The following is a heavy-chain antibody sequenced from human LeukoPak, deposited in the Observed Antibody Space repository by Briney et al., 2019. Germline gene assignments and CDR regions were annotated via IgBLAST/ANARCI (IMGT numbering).Heavy chain of an antibody. V-gene: IGHV6-1*01. CDR2: TLYRSKWYN. J-gene: IGHJ6*02. CDR1: GDSVSSNSAS. Sequence: SQTLSLTCAISGDSVSSNSASWNWIRQSPSRSLEWPGKTLYRSKWYNDYAVSVKSRITINPDTSKNQFSLQLNSVTPEDTAVYYCARSHYYGMDVWGQGTTVTVAS. CDR3: ARSHYYGMDV.